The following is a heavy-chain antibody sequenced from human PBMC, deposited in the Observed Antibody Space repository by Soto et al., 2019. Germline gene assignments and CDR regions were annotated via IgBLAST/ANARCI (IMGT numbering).Heavy chain of an antibody. CDR1: GFSLTTRGVG. CDR3: AHIPNYYQYEWFDP. J-gene: IGHJ5*02. Sequence: QITLKESGPTLVKPTQTLTLTCTFSGFSLTTRGVGVGWIRQPPGKALECLALIYWDDDKRYSPSLQSRLSITKDTSKNQVVLTMTNVDPVDTSTYYCAHIPNYYQYEWFDPSGQGTLVSVSS. V-gene: IGHV2-5*02. D-gene: IGHD3-16*01. CDR2: IYWDDDK.